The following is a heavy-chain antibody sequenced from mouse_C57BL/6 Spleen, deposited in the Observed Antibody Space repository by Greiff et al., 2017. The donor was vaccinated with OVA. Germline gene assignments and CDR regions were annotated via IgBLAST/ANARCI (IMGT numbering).Heavy chain of an antibody. CDR1: GYSITSGYY. Sequence: VQLKESGPGLVKPSQSLSLTCSVTGYSITSGYYWNWIRQFPGNKLEWMGYISYDGSNNYNPSLKNRISITRDTSKNQFFLKLNSVTTEDTATYYCAITTVVAKMDYWGQGTSVTVSS. D-gene: IGHD1-1*01. CDR2: ISYDGSN. V-gene: IGHV3-6*01. J-gene: IGHJ4*01. CDR3: AITTVVAKMDY.